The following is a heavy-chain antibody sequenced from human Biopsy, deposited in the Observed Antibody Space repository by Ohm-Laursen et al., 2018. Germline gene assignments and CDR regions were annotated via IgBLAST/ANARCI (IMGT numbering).Heavy chain of an antibody. V-gene: IGHV4-59*01. D-gene: IGHD3-3*01. Sequence: GTLSLTCSVSGGSIISYYWTWIRQPPGKGLEWIGHVYNGGITNYNPSLKSRVTISKDTSKNQFFLQVNSVTAADPAVYYCARTPRDSFWSGSYKRGLWFDPWGQGTLVIVSS. CDR2: VYNGGIT. J-gene: IGHJ5*02. CDR3: ARTPRDSFWSGSYKRGLWFDP. CDR1: GGSIISYY.